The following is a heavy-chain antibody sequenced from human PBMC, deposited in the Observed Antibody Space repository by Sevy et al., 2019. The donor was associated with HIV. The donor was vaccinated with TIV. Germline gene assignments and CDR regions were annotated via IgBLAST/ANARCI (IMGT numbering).Heavy chain of an antibody. V-gene: IGHV3-48*01. CDR1: GFTFSIYS. CDR2: ISSSSRTI. CDR3: ARVSSATPNYDFWSGYFS. J-gene: IGHJ5*02. Sequence: GGSLRLSCAASGFTFSIYSMNWVRQAPGKGLEWVSYISSSSRTIYYADSVKGRFTISRDNAKNSLYLQMNSLSAEDMALYYCARVSSATPNYDFWSGYFSWGQGTLVTVSS. D-gene: IGHD3-3*01.